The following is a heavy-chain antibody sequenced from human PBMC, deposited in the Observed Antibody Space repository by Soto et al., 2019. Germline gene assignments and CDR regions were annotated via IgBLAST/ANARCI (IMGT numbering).Heavy chain of an antibody. J-gene: IGHJ4*02. D-gene: IGHD3-3*01. CDR1: GFTFSSLA. CDR2: ISASGDAT. CDR3: AKKVTIYAVDPADY. Sequence: GGSLRLSCAASGFTFSSLAMSWVRQAPGKGLEWVPVISASGDATYYAACVKGRFTLSRDNSKNTLYLQMNNLTVADTAVYYCAKKVTIYAVDPADYWGQGTQVTVSS. V-gene: IGHV3-23*01.